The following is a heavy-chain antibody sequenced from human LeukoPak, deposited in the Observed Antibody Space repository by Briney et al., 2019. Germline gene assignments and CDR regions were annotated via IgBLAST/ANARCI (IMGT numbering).Heavy chain of an antibody. D-gene: IGHD5-18*01. CDR1: GFTFSSYA. CDR2: ISGSGGST. V-gene: IGHV3-23*01. J-gene: IGHJ4*02. Sequence: GGSLRLSCAASGFTFSSYAMSWVRQAPGKGLEWVSAISGSGGSTYYADSVKGRFTISRDNSKNTLYLQMNSLRAEDTAVYYCARRGHGYGSPFDYWGQGTLVTVSS. CDR3: ARRGHGYGSPFDY.